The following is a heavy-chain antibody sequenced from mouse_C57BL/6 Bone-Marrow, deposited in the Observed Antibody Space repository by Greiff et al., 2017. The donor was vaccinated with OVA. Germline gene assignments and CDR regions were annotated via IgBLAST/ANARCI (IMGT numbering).Heavy chain of an antibody. CDR1: GYTFTSYG. CDR3: ARYYCYPWFAY. Sequence: VQLQQSGAELARPGASVKLSCKASGYTFTSYGISWVKQRTGQGLEWIGEIYPRSGNTYYNEKFKGKATLTADKSSSTAYMELSSLTSEDSAVYFCARYYCYPWFAYWGQGTLVTVSA. CDR2: IYPRSGNT. V-gene: IGHV1-81*01. J-gene: IGHJ3*01. D-gene: IGHD2-3*01.